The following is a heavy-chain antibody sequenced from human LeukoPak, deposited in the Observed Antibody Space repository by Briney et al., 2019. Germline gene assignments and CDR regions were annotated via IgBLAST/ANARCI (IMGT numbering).Heavy chain of an antibody. D-gene: IGHD3-22*01. Sequence: PSETLSLTCTVSGGSISSYYWSWIRQPPGKGLEWIGYIYYSGSTNYNPSLKSRVTISVDTSKNQSSLKLSSVTAADTAVYYCARIHNYYDSSGYLQRWFDPWGQGTLVTVSS. V-gene: IGHV4-59*01. J-gene: IGHJ5*02. CDR3: ARIHNYYDSSGYLQRWFDP. CDR2: IYYSGST. CDR1: GGSISSYY.